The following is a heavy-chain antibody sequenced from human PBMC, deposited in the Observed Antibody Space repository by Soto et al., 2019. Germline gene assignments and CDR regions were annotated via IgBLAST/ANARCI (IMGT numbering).Heavy chain of an antibody. V-gene: IGHV1-46*01. Sequence: ASVKVSCKASGYTFTSYYMHWVRQAPGQGLEWMGIINPSGGSTSYAQKFQGRATMTRDTSTSTFYMELSSLRSEDTAVYYCARDSKVWSYYYYYYGMDVWGQGTTVTVSS. J-gene: IGHJ6*02. D-gene: IGHD2-21*01. CDR1: GYTFTSYY. CDR3: ARDSKVWSYYYYYYGMDV. CDR2: INPSGGST.